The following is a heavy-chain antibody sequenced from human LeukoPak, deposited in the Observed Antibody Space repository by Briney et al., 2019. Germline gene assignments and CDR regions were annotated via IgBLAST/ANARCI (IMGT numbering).Heavy chain of an antibody. V-gene: IGHV1-69*10. Sequence: ASVKVSCKASGGTFSNSAINWVRQAPGQGLEWMGRIIPIIAIANYAQKFQGRVTITADKFSDTSYMELSSLRSEDTAVYFCAKPRTFHREGAYFESWGQGTLVTVSS. J-gene: IGHJ4*02. D-gene: IGHD2/OR15-2a*01. CDR2: IIPIIAIA. CDR1: GGTFSNSA. CDR3: AKPRTFHREGAYFES.